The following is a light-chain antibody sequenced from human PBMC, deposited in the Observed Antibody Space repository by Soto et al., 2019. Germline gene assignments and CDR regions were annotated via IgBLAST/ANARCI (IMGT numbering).Light chain of an antibody. CDR3: QKYKGSLWA. CDR1: QNIGNY. Sequence: DIQMTQSPSSLSASIGDRVTITCRASQNIGNYLAWYQQNPGQVPKHLIYAASSLQSGVPSCCSGSGSVTDFTLNIRVLQPEDVATYYCQKYKGSLWAFGQGTKVEVK. CDR2: AAS. V-gene: IGKV1-27*01. J-gene: IGKJ1*01.